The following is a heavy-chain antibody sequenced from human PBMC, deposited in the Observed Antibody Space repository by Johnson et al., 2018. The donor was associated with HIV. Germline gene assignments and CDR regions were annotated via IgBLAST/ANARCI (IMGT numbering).Heavy chain of an antibody. CDR3: ARGDDREIGRAQNTGAFDI. CDR1: GFTFSSYA. V-gene: IGHV3-30-3*01. D-gene: IGHD3/OR15-3a*01. CDR2: ISYDGSNK. J-gene: IGHJ3*02. Sequence: QVQLLESGGGVVQPGRSLRLSCAASGFTFSSYAMHWVRQAPGKGLEWVAVISYDGSNKYYAYSVKGRFTISRDNSKNTLYLQMNSLRAEDTAVYYCARGDDREIGRAQNTGAFDIWGQGTMVTVSS.